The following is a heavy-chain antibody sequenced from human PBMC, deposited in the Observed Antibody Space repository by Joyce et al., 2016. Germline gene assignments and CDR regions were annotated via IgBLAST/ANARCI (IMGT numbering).Heavy chain of an antibody. CDR3: ARTEVTGIDYYFDL. V-gene: IGHV4-4*02. Sequence: QVQLQESGPGLVKPSGTLSLFCTVSGASISDANWWTWVRQSPGKRLEWIGDILHRGATHYNPSLKRRVTISLDKSMNQFSLEVTSLTAADTAVYYCARTEVTGIDYYFDLWGHGTLVTVSS. D-gene: IGHD1-26*01. CDR1: GASISDANW. CDR2: ILHRGAT. J-gene: IGHJ2*01.